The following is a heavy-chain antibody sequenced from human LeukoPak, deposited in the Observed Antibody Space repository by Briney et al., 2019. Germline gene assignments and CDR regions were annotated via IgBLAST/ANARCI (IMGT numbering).Heavy chain of an antibody. V-gene: IGHV4-30-4*08. CDR3: ARGYYDILTGVSWFDP. CDR1: GGSISSGDCY. CDR2: IYYSGST. Sequence: SETLSLTCTVSGGSISSGDCYWSWIRQPPGKGLEWIGYIYYSGSTYYNPSLKSRVTISVDTSKNQFSLKLSSVTAADTAVYYCARGYYDILTGVSWFDPWGQGTLVTVSS. D-gene: IGHD3-9*01. J-gene: IGHJ5*02.